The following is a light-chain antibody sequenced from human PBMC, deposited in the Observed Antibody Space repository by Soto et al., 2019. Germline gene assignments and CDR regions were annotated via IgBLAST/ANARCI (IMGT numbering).Light chain of an antibody. CDR1: SSDVGGYNF. J-gene: IGLJ2*01. CDR2: EVT. CDR3: SSNTSRNPLA. Sequence: QSVLTQPASVSGSPGQSITISCTGTSSDVGGYNFVSWYQQHPGKTPKLMIYEVTDRPSGVSNRFSGSKSGSTASLTISGLQAEDEAYYYCSSNTSRNPLAFGGGTKLTVL. V-gene: IGLV2-14*01.